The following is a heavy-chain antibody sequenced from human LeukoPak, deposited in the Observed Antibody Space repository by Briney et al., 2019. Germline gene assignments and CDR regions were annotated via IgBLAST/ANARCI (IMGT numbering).Heavy chain of an antibody. CDR3: ASWGEGALDN. CDR1: GFSFSRYW. J-gene: IGHJ4*02. V-gene: IGHV3-7*01. Sequence: GGSLRLSCAASGFSFSRYWMSWVRQAPGKGLEWVANIKQDGSEKNYVESVKGRFTISRDNAKKSLYLQMNSLRVEDTGVYYCASWGEGALDNWGQGTLVTVSS. CDR2: IKQDGSEK. D-gene: IGHD1-26*01.